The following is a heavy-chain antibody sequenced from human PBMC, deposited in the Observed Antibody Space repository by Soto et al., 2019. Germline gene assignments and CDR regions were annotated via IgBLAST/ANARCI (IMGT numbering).Heavy chain of an antibody. D-gene: IGHD6-19*01. CDR2: ISAYNGNT. CDR3: ARDAEGSSGWYVIYYYGMDV. CDR1: GYTFTSYG. J-gene: IGHJ6*02. Sequence: GASVKVSCKASGYTFTSYGISWVRQAPGQGLEWMGWISAYNGNTNYAQKLQGRVTMTTDTSTSTAYMGLRSLRSDDTAVYYCARDAEGSSGWYVIYYYGMDVWGQGTTVTVSS. V-gene: IGHV1-18*04.